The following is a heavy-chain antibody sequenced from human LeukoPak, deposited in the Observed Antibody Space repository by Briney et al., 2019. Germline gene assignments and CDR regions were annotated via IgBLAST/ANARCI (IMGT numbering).Heavy chain of an antibody. V-gene: IGHV3-23*01. CDR1: GFTFSDHA. Sequence: GGSLRLSCAASGFTFSDHAMSWVRQAPAKGLEWVSSINGNGGGSYYIDSVKGRFTVSRDNSGNALYLQMNSLRAEDTAVYYCARTSPFHDYGDYVDYWGQGTLVTVSS. CDR3: ARTSPFHDYGDYVDY. J-gene: IGHJ4*02. CDR2: INGNGGGS. D-gene: IGHD4-17*01.